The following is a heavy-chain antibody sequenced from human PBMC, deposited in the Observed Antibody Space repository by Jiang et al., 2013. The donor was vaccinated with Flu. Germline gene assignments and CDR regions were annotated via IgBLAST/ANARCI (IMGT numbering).Heavy chain of an antibody. Sequence: VQLVESGAEVKKPGESLRISCKGSGYSFTSYWISWVRQMPGKGLEWMGRIDPSDSYTNYSPSFQGHVTISADKSISTAYLQWSSLKASDTAMYYCARHAEIAVAGXNWFDPWGQGNPGHRLL. V-gene: IGHV5-10-1*01. CDR3: ARHAEIAVAGXNWFDP. CDR1: GYSFTSYW. D-gene: IGHD6-19*01. CDR2: IDPSDSYT. J-gene: IGHJ5*02.